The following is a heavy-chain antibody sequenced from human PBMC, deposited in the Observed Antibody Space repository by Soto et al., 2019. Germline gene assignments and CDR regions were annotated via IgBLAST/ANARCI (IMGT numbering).Heavy chain of an antibody. J-gene: IGHJ5*02. D-gene: IGHD6-6*01. V-gene: IGHV3-23*01. Sequence: GGSLRLSCAASGFTFSNYAMNWVRQAPGKGLEWVSSISSSGDDTFYPDSVKGRFTISRDNSRNTLYLQMNSLRAEDTAIYYCAKNGYEYSTSSPWFDPWGQGTLVTVSS. CDR2: ISSSGDDT. CDR1: GFTFSNYA. CDR3: AKNGYEYSTSSPWFDP.